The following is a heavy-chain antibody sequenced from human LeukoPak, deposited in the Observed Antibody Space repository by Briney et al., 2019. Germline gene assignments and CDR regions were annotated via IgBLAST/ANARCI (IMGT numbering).Heavy chain of an antibody. D-gene: IGHD2-2*01. CDR3: ASHCSSTSCYSRGDY. J-gene: IGHJ4*02. CDR1: GGTFSSYA. CDR2: IIPIFGTA. Sequence: SVKVPCKASGGTFSSYAISWVRQAPGQGLEWMGGIIPIFGTANYAQKFQGRVTITVDKSTSTAYMELSSLRSEDTAVYYCASHCSSTSCYSRGDYWGQGTLVTVSS. V-gene: IGHV1-69*06.